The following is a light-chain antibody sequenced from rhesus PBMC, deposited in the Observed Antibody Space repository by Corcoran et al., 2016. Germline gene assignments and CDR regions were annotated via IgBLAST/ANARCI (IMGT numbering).Light chain of an antibody. V-gene: IGKV1-22*01. CDR1: QGISSW. CDR2: KAS. Sequence: DIQMTQSPSSLSASVGDTVTITCRASQGISSWLAWYQQKPGNAPKLLIYKASMLQSGVPSRVSGSGSGTDFTLTISSLQSEDFATYYCQQYSSRPYSFGQGTKVEIK. J-gene: IGKJ2*01. CDR3: QQYSSRPYS.